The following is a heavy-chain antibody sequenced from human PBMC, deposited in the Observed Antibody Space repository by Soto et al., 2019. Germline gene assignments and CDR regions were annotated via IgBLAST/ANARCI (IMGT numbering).Heavy chain of an antibody. CDR3: SSGVPYNFVPPSAFAI. Sequence: GGSLRLSCAASGFTFSSYAMSWVRQAPGKGLEWVSAISGSGGSTYYADSVKGRFTISRDNSKNTLYLQMNSLRAEDTAVYYCSSGVPYNFVPPSAFAIWGQGTMVTVSS. CDR1: GFTFSSYA. CDR2: ISGSGGST. D-gene: IGHD1-1*01. V-gene: IGHV3-23*01. J-gene: IGHJ3*02.